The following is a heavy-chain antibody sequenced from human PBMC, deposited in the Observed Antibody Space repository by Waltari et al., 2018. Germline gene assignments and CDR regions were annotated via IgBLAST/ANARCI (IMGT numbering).Heavy chain of an antibody. CDR3: ARDDRDGLPDYFDF. V-gene: IGHV3-30*01. J-gene: IGHJ4*02. Sequence: QVQLVESGGGVVQPGRSRRRSCAASGFTFRTYTMHRVRQAPGKGLGWVAVTSHDESHKYYADSVKGRFTISKDNSKNTLYLQMNSLSTEDTAMYYCARDDRDGLPDYFDFWGQGTLVTVSS. CDR2: TSHDESHK. D-gene: IGHD2-8*01. CDR1: GFTFRTYT.